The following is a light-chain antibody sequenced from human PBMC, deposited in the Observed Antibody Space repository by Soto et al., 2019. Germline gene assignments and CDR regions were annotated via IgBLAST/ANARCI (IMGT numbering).Light chain of an antibody. CDR3: QQYNSYPFT. CDR1: QTISSW. Sequence: DIQMTQSPSTLSASVGDRVAVTCRASQTISSWLAWYQQKPGKAPNLLIYKASSLQSGVPSRFSGSGSGTEITLTISSLQPDDFATYYCQQYNSYPFTFGPGTKLEIK. V-gene: IGKV1-5*03. J-gene: IGKJ2*01. CDR2: KAS.